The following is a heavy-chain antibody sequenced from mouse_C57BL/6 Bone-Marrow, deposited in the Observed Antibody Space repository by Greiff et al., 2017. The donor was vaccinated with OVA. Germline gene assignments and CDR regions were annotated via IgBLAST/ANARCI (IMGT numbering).Heavy chain of an antibody. CDR1: GYTFTTYP. V-gene: IGHV1-47*01. Sequence: QVQLQQSGAELVKPGASVKMSCKASGYTFTTYPIEWMKQNHGKSLEWIGNFHPYNDDTKYNEKFKGKATLTVEKSSSTVYLELSRITSDDSAVDYCARSYCGSSASDWYFDDWGTGTTVTVSS. J-gene: IGHJ1*03. CDR2: FHPYNDDT. D-gene: IGHD1-1*01. CDR3: ARSYCGSSASDWYFDD.